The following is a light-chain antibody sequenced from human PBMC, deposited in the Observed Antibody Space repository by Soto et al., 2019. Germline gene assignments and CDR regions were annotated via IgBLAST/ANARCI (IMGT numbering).Light chain of an antibody. Sequence: EIVMTQSPATLSVSPGERATLSCRASQSVSSNLAWYQQKPGQAPRLLIYGASTRATGIPARFSGSGSGTEFTLTISSLQSEAFAVYYCQQYNNWPPYTFGQGTK. CDR1: QSVSSN. J-gene: IGKJ2*01. CDR2: GAS. V-gene: IGKV3-15*01. CDR3: QQYNNWPPYT.